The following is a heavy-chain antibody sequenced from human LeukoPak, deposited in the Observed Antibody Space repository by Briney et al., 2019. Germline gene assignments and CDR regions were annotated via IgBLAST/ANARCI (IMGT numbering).Heavy chain of an antibody. J-gene: IGHJ4*02. CDR2: ISTSSTYI. CDR1: GFTFSSYA. CDR3: ARADRPDY. Sequence: WGSLRLSCAASGFTFSSYAMSWVRQAPGKGLEWVSSISTSSTYIYYADSVKGRFTISRDNAKNSLYLQMNSLRAEDTAMYYCARADRPDYWGQGTLFTVSS. V-gene: IGHV3-21*01.